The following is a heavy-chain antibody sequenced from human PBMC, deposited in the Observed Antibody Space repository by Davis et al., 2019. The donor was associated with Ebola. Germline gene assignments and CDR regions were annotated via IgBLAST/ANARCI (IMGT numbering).Heavy chain of an antibody. CDR1: GGTFSSYA. J-gene: IGHJ6*02. D-gene: IGHD5-18*01. CDR2: IIPILGIA. V-gene: IGHV1-69*10. CDR3: ARGYVGYSYGPNYYYYGMDV. Sequence: SVKVSCKASGGTFSSYAISWVRQAPRQGLEWMGGIIPILGIANYAQKFQGRVTITADKSTSTAYMELSSLRSEDTAVYYCARGYVGYSYGPNYYYYGMDVWGQGTTVTVSS.